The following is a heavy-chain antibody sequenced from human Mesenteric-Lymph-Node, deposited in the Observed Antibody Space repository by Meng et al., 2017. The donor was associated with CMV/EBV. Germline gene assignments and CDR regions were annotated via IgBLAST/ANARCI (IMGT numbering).Heavy chain of an antibody. Sequence: GESLKISCAASGFTVSSNYMNWVRQAPGKGLEWVSLIYTCGSTYYAAYVKGRFTISRDNSKNTLYLHMKTLRVEDTAVYYCARESYCGGSRTRCLDVWGQGTTVTVSS. CDR3: ARESYCGGSRTRCLDV. CDR1: GFTVSSNY. CDR2: IYTCGST. V-gene: IGHV3-66*03. J-gene: IGHJ6*02. D-gene: IGHD2-21*01.